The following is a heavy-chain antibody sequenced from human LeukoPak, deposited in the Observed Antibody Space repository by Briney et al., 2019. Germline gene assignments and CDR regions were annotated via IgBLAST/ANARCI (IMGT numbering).Heavy chain of an antibody. CDR1: GHTFTGYY. V-gene: IGHV1-2*02. J-gene: IGHJ4*02. CDR3: ARGTHIVVVPAAIVYFDY. CDR2: INPNSGGT. D-gene: IGHD2-2*02. Sequence: ASVKVSCKASGHTFTGYYMHWVRQAPGQGLEWMGWINPNSGGTNYAQKFQGRVTMTRDTSISTAYMELSRLRSDDTAVYYCARGTHIVVVPAAIVYFDYWGQGTLVTVPS.